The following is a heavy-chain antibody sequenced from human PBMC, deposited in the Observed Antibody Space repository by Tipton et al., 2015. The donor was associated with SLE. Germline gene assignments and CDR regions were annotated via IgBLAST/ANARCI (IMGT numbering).Heavy chain of an antibody. CDR1: GFTFSNAW. Sequence: SLRLSCAASGFTFSNAWMSWVRQAPGKGLEWVGRIKSKTDGGTKDYAAPVRGRFTISRDDSKNTLHLQMNSLKTEGTAVYYCTSGPGSGSLGYWGQGTLVTVSS. V-gene: IGHV3-15*01. J-gene: IGHJ4*02. CDR3: TSGPGSGSLGY. CDR2: IKSKTDGGTK. D-gene: IGHD3-10*01.